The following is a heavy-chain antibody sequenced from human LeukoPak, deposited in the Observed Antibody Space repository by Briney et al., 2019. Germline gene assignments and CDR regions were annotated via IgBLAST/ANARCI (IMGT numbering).Heavy chain of an antibody. V-gene: IGHV4-31*03. J-gene: IGHJ3*02. Sequence: PSETLSLTCTVSGCSLSSGGSYWSWIRPHPGKGLDWFGYIYYSGSNYYNPSLKSRVTISVDTSKNQFSLKLSSVTAADTAVYYCARVSPGIDAFDIWGQGTMVTVSS. CDR2: IYYSGSN. CDR1: GCSLSSGGSY. D-gene: IGHD1-26*01. CDR3: ARVSPGIDAFDI.